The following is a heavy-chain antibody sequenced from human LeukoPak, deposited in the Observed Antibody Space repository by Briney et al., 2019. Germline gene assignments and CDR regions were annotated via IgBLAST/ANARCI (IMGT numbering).Heavy chain of an antibody. D-gene: IGHD4-17*01. CDR3: AKALYGDYGRFDY. V-gene: IGHV3-23*01. CDR1: GFTFSTYA. CDR2: ISGGGSDT. J-gene: IGHJ4*02. Sequence: GGSLRLSCAASGFTFSTYAMSWVRQAPGKGLDWVSTISGGGSDTHYADSVKGRFTISRDNSKNTVYLQINSLRAEDTAVYYCAKALYGDYGRFDYWGQGTLVTASS.